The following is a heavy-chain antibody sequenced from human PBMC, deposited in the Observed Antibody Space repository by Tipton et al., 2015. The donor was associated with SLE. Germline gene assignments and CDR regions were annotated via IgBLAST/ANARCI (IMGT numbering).Heavy chain of an antibody. V-gene: IGHV4-4*07. CDR3: ARVIAVAGYYGMDV. Sequence: TLSLTCTVSGGSISSYYRSWIRQPAGKGLEWIGRIYTSGSTNYNPSLKSRVTMSVDTSKNQFSLKLSSVTAADTAVYYCARVIAVAGYYGMDVWGQGTTVTVSS. J-gene: IGHJ6*02. D-gene: IGHD6-19*01. CDR2: IYTSGST. CDR1: GGSISSYY.